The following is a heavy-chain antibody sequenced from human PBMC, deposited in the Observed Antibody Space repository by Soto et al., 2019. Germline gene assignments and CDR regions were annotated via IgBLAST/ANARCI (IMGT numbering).Heavy chain of an antibody. D-gene: IGHD6-13*01. CDR3: ARAGIAAAGTDLSRPNWFDP. J-gene: IGHJ5*02. CDR1: GGTFSSYT. CDR2: IIPILGIA. Sequence: QVQLVQSGAEVKKPGSSVKVSCKASGGTFSSYTISWVRQAPGQGLEWMGRIIPILGIANYAQKFQGRVTITADESTSTAYLELSSLRSEDTAVYYCARAGIAAAGTDLSRPNWFDPWGQGTLVTVSS. V-gene: IGHV1-69*02.